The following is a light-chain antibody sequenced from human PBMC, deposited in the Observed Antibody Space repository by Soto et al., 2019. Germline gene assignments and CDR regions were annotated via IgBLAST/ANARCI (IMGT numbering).Light chain of an antibody. J-gene: IGKJ1*01. CDR3: QHYGGSLGT. V-gene: IGKV3-20*01. CDR1: QSVSGNS. CDR2: DVS. Sequence: ELVLTQSPGTLSLSPGERATLSCRASQSVSGNSLAWYRQNRGQAPRLIIYDVSTRATGIPDRFSGSGSGTDFTLTISRLEPEDFALFFCQHYGGSLGTFCQWTRVEIK.